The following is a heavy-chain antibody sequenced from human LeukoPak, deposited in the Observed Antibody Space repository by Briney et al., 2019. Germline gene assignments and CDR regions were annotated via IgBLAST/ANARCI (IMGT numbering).Heavy chain of an antibody. D-gene: IGHD6-6*01. V-gene: IGHV4-39*07. CDR3: ARFGRTPEFEYSSSSSGGYDY. CDR2: INHSGST. CDR1: GGSISSSSYY. J-gene: IGHJ4*02. Sequence: PSETLSLTCTVSGGSISSSSYYWGWIRQPPGKGLEWIGEINHSGSTNYNPSLKSRVTISVDTSKNQFSLKLSSVTAADTAVYYCARFGRTPEFEYSSSSSGGYDYWGQGTLVTVSS.